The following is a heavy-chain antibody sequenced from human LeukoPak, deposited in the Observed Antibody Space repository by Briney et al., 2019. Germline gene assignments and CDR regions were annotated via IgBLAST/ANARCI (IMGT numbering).Heavy chain of an antibody. Sequence: GGSLRLSCVASGVTFSSYSMNWVRQAPGKGLEWVSYISSTSIYTNYADSVKGRFTISRDNAKNSLYLQMNSLRAEDTAVYYCARDRLGASPHFWGQGTLVTVSS. CDR2: ISSTSIYT. CDR3: ARDRLGASPHF. V-gene: IGHV3-21*05. J-gene: IGHJ4*02. CDR1: GVTFSSYS. D-gene: IGHD1-26*01.